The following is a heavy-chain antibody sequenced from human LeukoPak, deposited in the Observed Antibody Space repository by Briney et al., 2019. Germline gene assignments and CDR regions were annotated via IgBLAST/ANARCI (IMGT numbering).Heavy chain of an antibody. Sequence: SETLSLTCTVSIGSINNYCWSWIRQPPGGGPEWIGCVYYSGTTHYNPSLNSRVTIAVDTSTTQFSLTLRSVTAADTAVYYCARQPPGRPYFDYWGQGTLVTVSS. J-gene: IGHJ4*02. CDR3: ARQPPGRPYFDY. CDR2: VYYSGTT. CDR1: IGSINNYC. V-gene: IGHV4-59*08.